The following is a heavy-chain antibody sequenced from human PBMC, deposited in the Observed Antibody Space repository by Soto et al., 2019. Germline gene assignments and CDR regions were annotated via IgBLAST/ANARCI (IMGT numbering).Heavy chain of an antibody. D-gene: IGHD6-6*01. CDR1: GFTFSSYW. CDR3: ARSRYSSSSVDY. Sequence: VGSLRLSCAASGFTFSSYWMHWVRQAPGKGLVWVSRINNDGSTTSYADSVKGRFTISRDTAKNTLYLQMNSLRAEDAAVYYCARSRYSSSSVDYWGQGTMVTVSS. V-gene: IGHV3-74*01. CDR2: INNDGSTT. J-gene: IGHJ4*02.